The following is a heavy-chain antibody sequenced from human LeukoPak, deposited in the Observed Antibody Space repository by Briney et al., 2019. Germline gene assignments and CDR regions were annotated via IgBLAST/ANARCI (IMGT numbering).Heavy chain of an antibody. J-gene: IGHJ4*02. Sequence: SETLSLTCTVSGGSVSSSGYYWGWIRQPPGKGLEWIGNIYSDGNTYYNPSLKSRVAISVDTSKNQFSLKLNSVTAADTAVYFCARQMASSSGWYIPYWGQGALVTVSS. CDR1: GGSVSSSGYY. CDR2: IYSDGNT. V-gene: IGHV4-39*01. D-gene: IGHD6-19*01. CDR3: ARQMASSSGWYIPY.